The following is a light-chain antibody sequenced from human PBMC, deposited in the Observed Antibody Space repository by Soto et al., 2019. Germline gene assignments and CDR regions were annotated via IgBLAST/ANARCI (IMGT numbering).Light chain of an antibody. CDR3: AAWDDSLKYV. CDR2: SSY. V-gene: IGLV1-44*01. CDR1: SSNIGSNT. Sequence: QSVLTQPPSVSGTPGQRVTISCSGSSSNIGSNTVNWYQQFPGTAPRLLIFSSYQRPSGVPDRFSGSQSGTSASLAISGLQADDEADYYCAAWDDSLKYVFGGGTQLTVL. J-gene: IGLJ7*01.